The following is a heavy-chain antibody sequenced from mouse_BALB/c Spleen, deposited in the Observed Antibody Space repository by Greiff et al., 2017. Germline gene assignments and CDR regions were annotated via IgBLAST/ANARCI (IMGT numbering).Heavy chain of an antibody. V-gene: IGHV5-9-4*01. CDR1: GFTFSSYA. J-gene: IGHJ4*01. CDR2: ISSGGSYT. Sequence: EVKLMESGGGLVKPGGSLKLSCAASGFTFSSYAMSWVRQSPEKRLEWVAEISSGGSYTYYPDTVTGRFTISRDNAKNTLYLEMSSLRSEDTAMYYCASGITTVVHMDYWGQGTSVTVSS. D-gene: IGHD1-1*01. CDR3: ASGITTVVHMDY.